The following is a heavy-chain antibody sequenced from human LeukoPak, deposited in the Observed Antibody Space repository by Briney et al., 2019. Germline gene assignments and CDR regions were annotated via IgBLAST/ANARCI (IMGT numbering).Heavy chain of an antibody. CDR3: ARAQADSSSGPDAMDV. V-gene: IGHV4-34*01. D-gene: IGHD6-6*01. Sequence: SETLSLTCAVYGGSFSGYYWSWIRQPPGKGLEWIGEINHSGNTHYNPSLKSRVTISVDTSKIQFSLTLSSVTAADTAVYYCARAQADSSSGPDAMDVWGQGTTVTVSS. CDR1: GGSFSGYY. CDR2: INHSGNT. J-gene: IGHJ6*02.